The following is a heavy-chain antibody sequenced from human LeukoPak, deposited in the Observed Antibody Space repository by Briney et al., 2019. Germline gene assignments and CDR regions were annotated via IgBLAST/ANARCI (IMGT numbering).Heavy chain of an antibody. CDR2: MNPNSGNT. CDR3: ARGGQYAYYFDY. V-gene: IGHV1-8*01. J-gene: IGHJ4*02. D-gene: IGHD2-2*01. CDR1: GYTFTSYD. Sequence: GASVKVSCKASGYTFTSYDINWVRQAIGQGLEWMGWMNPNSGNTGYAQKFQGRVTMTRNTSISTAYMELSSLRSEDTAVYYCARGGQYAYYFDYWGQGTLVTVSS.